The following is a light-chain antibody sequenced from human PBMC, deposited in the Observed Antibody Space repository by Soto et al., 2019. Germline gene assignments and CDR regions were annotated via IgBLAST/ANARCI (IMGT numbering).Light chain of an antibody. Sequence: QCVLTQPASVSGSPGESITISCTGTSSDVGTYNLVTWYQQHPGRVPKLILYEGNKRPSGVSSRFSASKSGNTASLTISGLQAEDEADYFCCSYAPSRTLLFGGGAKVTVL. CDR2: EGN. J-gene: IGLJ2*01. CDR3: CSYAPSRTLL. CDR1: SSDVGTYNL. V-gene: IGLV2-23*01.